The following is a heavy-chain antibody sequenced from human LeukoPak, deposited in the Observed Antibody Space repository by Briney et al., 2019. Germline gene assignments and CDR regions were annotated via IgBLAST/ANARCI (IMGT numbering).Heavy chain of an antibody. V-gene: IGHV3-23*01. D-gene: IGHD3-3*02. J-gene: IGHJ6*03. CDR1: GFTFSSYA. CDR2: ISCSGGST. CDR3: ARSIKGYYYYYMDV. Sequence: GGSLRLSCAASGFTFSSYAMSWVRQAPGKGLEGVSAISCSGGSTYYADSVKGRFTISRDNAKNSLYLQMNSLRAEGTAVYYCARSIKGYYYYYMDVWGKGTTVTVSS.